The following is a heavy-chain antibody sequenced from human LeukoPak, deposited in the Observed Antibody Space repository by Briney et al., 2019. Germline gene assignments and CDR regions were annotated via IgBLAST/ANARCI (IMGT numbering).Heavy chain of an antibody. D-gene: IGHD4-17*01. Sequence: GESLKISCKGSGYSFTSYWIGWVRQMPGKGLEWMGIIYPGDSDTRYSPSFQGQVTISADKSISTAYLQWSSLKASDTAMYYYARHSPDDYGDYNIPFDPWGQGTLVTVSS. CDR3: ARHSPDDYGDYNIPFDP. V-gene: IGHV5-51*01. CDR1: GYSFTSYW. CDR2: IYPGDSDT. J-gene: IGHJ5*02.